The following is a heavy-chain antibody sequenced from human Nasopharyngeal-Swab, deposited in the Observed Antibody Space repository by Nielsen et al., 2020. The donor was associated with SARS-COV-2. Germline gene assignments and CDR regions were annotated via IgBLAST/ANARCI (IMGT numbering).Heavy chain of an antibody. CDR2: ISGSGGST. Sequence: VRQAPGKGLEWGSAISGSGGSTYYADSVKGRFTISRDNSKNTLYLQMNTLRAEDTAVYYCARDLGITMVRGVTRDNWFDPWGQGTLVTVSS. D-gene: IGHD3-10*01. CDR3: ARDLGITMVRGVTRDNWFDP. V-gene: IGHV3-23*01. J-gene: IGHJ5*02.